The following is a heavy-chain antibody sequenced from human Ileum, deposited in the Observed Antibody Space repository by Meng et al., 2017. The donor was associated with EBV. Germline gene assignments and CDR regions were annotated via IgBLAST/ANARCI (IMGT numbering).Heavy chain of an antibody. CDR2: IYYSGST. CDR3: ARGGWSLDY. CDR1: GGSISSYY. Sequence: QVQPQESGPGLVKASEPLSLTLTVSGGSISSYYWSWIRHPPGKGLEWIGYIYYSGSTNYNPSLKSRVTISVDTSKNQFSLNLSSVTAADTAVYYCARGGWSLDYWGQGTLVTVSS. D-gene: IGHD2-15*01. V-gene: IGHV4-59*08. J-gene: IGHJ4*02.